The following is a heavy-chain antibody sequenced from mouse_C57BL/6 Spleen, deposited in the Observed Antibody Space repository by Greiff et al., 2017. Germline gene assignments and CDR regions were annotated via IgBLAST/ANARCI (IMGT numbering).Heavy chain of an antibody. Sequence: EVQLQQSGPVLVKPGASVKMSCKASGYTFTDYYMNWVKQSHGKSLEWIGVINPYNGGTSYNQKFKGKATLTVDKSSSTAYMELNSLTSEDSAVYYWARRYYGSSFAYWGQGTLVTVSA. CDR3: ARRYYGSSFAY. CDR2: INPYNGGT. J-gene: IGHJ3*01. D-gene: IGHD1-1*01. V-gene: IGHV1-19*01. CDR1: GYTFTDYY.